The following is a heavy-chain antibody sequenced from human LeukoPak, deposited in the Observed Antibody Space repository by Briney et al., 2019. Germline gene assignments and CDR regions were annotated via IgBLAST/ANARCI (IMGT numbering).Heavy chain of an antibody. J-gene: IGHJ4*02. Sequence: SGPTLVNPTQTLTLTCTFSGFSLSTSAVGVGWIRQPREKALEWLALIYWNDDKRYSPSLKSRLTITKDTSKNQVVLIMTNMDPVDTATYYCAHRQVVATHFDYWGQGTLVTVSS. CDR3: AHRQVVATHFDY. CDR1: GFSLSTSAVG. CDR2: IYWNDDK. D-gene: IGHD2-15*01. V-gene: IGHV2-5*01.